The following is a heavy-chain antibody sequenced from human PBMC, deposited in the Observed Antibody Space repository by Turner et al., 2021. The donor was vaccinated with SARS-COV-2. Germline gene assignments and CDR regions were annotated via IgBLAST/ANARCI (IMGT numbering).Heavy chain of an antibody. Sequence: GMCVSWIRQPPWKALEWLALIDWDDNKYYSTSLKTRLTISKDTSKNQVVLKMTNMDPVDTATYYCAQDAKLRRRCSLFSYYGMDYWGQGTTVTVSS. D-gene: IGHD3-10*02. CDR1: GMC. CDR3: AQDAKLRRRCSLFSYYGMDY. CDR2: IDWDDNK. V-gene: IGHV2-70*01. J-gene: IGHJ6*02.